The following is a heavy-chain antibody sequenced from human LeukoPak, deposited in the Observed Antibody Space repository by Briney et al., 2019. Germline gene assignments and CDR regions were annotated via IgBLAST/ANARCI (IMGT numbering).Heavy chain of an antibody. Sequence: KPSETLSLTCTVSGGSISSYNWSRIRQPPGKGLQWIGYISYSRSAKYNPSLKNRVTISIATSKNQCSLKLSSVTAADTAVYYCARRSRGGLTTMVRGVLGRGHYLDVWGRGTTVTIPS. CDR3: ARRSRGGLTTMVRGVLGRGHYLDV. V-gene: IGHV4-59*01. CDR1: GGSISSYN. J-gene: IGHJ6*03. CDR2: ISYSRSA. D-gene: IGHD3-10*01.